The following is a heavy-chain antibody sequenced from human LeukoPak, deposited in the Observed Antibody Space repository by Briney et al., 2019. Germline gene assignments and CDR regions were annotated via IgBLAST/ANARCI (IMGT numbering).Heavy chain of an antibody. CDR2: IYSGDST. J-gene: IGHJ5*02. CDR1: GFTFDDYA. V-gene: IGHV3-9*01. Sequence: GRSLRLSCAASGFTFDDYAMHWVRQAPGKGLEWVSVIYSGDSTYYADSVKGRFTISRDNAKNTLYLQMNSLRAEDTAVYYCAREATVVRGNTIDPWGQGTLVTVSS. D-gene: IGHD3-10*01. CDR3: AREATVVRGNTIDP.